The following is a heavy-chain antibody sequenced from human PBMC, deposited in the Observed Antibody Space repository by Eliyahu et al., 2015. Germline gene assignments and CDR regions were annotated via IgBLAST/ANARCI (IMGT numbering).Heavy chain of an antibody. CDR1: GYXFTSYY. CDR3: ARDRRGVTYYYDSSGXYLGGNDY. J-gene: IGHJ4*02. V-gene: IGHV1-46*01. Sequence: QVQLVQSGAEXKKPGASVKVSCKASGYXFTSYYMHXVRQAPGQGLEWMGIINPXGGSTSYAQKFQGRVTMTRDTSTSTVYMELSSLRSEDTAVYYCARDRRGVTYYYDSSGXYLGGNDYWGQGTLVTVSS. D-gene: IGHD3-22*01. CDR2: INPXGGST.